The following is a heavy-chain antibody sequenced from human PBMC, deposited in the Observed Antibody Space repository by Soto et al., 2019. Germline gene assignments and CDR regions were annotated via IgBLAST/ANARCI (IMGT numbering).Heavy chain of an antibody. CDR3: ARGIGGSGDRDY. Sequence: SSETLSLTCTVSGGSISSYYWSWIRQPPGKGLEWIGYIYYSRSTNYNPSLKSRVTISVDTSKNQFSLKLSSVTAADTAVYYCARGIGGSGDRDYWGQGTLVTVSS. V-gene: IGHV4-59*01. CDR2: IYYSRST. CDR1: GGSISSYY. D-gene: IGHD3-10*01. J-gene: IGHJ4*02.